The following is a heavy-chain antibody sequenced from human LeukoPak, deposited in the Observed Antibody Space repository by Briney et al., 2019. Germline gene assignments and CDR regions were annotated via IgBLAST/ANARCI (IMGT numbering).Heavy chain of an antibody. J-gene: IGHJ6*02. CDR1: GGSISNSHYY. D-gene: IGHD2-15*01. Sequence: SETLSLTCSVSGGSISNSHYYLVWTRQPPGKGLEWIGSIYYDGNTYYNPSLKSRVTISVDTSKNQFSLKLSSVTAADTAIYYCARRSHCTGGSCPPVWGQGATVTVSS. CDR2: IYYDGNT. V-gene: IGHV4-39*01. CDR3: ARRSHCTGGSCPPV.